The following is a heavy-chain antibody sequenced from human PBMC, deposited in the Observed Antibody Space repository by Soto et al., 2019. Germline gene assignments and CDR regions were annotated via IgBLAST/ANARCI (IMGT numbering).Heavy chain of an antibody. V-gene: IGHV4-38-2*01. D-gene: IGHD3-22*01. Sequence: SETLSLTCAVSGYSISSGYYWGWIRQPPGKRLEWIGSIYHSGSTYYNPSLKSRVIVSVDTSKNQFSLKLSSVTAADTALYYCARHEYVSSSYDLLDVWGRGTMVTVS. CDR1: GYSISSGYY. CDR3: ARHEYVSSSYDLLDV. J-gene: IGHJ3*01. CDR2: IYHSGST.